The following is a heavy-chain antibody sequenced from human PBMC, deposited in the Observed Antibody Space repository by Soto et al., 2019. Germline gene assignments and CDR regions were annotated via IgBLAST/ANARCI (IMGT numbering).Heavy chain of an antibody. CDR1: GGTFSSYA. CDR2: IIPIFATA. CDR3: ARCLLGVNYHTVMDV. J-gene: IGHJ6*02. Sequence: QVQLVQSGAEVKKPGSSVKVSCKASGGTFSSYAINWVRQAPGQGLEWMGGIIPIFATADYAQKFQGRVTMTADESTSTPSREWSSLKSEDTALYYCARCLLGVNYHTVMDVWGQGTTVTVPS. D-gene: IGHD3-16*01. V-gene: IGHV1-69*12.